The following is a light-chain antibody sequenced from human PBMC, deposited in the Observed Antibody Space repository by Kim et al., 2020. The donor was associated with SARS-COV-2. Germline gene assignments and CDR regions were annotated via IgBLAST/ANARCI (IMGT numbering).Light chain of an antibody. CDR1: SGRSTYA. Sequence: ASVKPTCTLTSGRSTYAIAWHQQQPEKGPRFLKKLNSDGSHIKGDGIPDRFSGYSSGAEHYLTISSLQSEDEADYCCQTWGTGIWVFGGGTKLTVL. CDR3: QTWGTGIWV. CDR2: LNSDGSH. V-gene: IGLV4-69*01. J-gene: IGLJ3*02.